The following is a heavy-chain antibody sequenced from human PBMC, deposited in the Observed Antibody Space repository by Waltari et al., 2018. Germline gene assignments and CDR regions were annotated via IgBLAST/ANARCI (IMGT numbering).Heavy chain of an antibody. V-gene: IGHV4-38-2*01. CDR3: AGDSLGSGFDY. D-gene: IGHD4-17*01. Sequence: QVQLQESGPGLVKPSETLSLTCAVSGYSISSGYYWGWIRQPPGKGLEWIGSIYHSGSTYYNPSLKSRVTISVDTSKNQFSLKLSSVTAADTAVYYCAGDSLGSGFDYWGQGTLVTVSS. CDR1: GYSISSGYY. CDR2: IYHSGST. J-gene: IGHJ4*02.